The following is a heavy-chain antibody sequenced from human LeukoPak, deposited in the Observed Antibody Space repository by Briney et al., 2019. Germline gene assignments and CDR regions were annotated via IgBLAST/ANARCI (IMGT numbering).Heavy chain of an antibody. D-gene: IGHD4-17*01. Sequence: GASVKVSCKASGYTFTSYAMHWVRQAPGQRLEWMGWINAGNGYTKYSQKFQGRVTITRDTSASTAYMELSSLRSEDTAVYYCARWATVTFDYWGQGTLVTVSS. CDR3: ARWATVTFDY. CDR2: INAGNGYT. J-gene: IGHJ4*02. V-gene: IGHV1-3*01. CDR1: GYTFTSYA.